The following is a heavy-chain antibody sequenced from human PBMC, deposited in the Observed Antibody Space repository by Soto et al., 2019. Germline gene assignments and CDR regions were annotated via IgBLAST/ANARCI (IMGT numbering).Heavy chain of an antibody. V-gene: IGHV6-1*01. D-gene: IGHD1-26*01. J-gene: IGHJ6*02. CDR1: GDSVSSNSAA. Sequence: PSQTLSLTCAISGDSVSSNSAAWNWIRQSPSRGLEWLGRTYYRSKWYNDYAVSVKSRITINPDTSKNQFSLQLNSVTPEDTAVYYCARTAWVGATTYPYYYGMDVWGQGTTVTVSS. CDR2: TYYRSKWYN. CDR3: ARTAWVGATTYPYYYGMDV.